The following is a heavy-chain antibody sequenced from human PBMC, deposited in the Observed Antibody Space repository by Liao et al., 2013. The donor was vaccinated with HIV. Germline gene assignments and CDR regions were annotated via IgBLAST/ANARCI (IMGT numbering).Heavy chain of an antibody. V-gene: IGHV4-39*07. CDR2: IYYSGST. CDR1: GGSISSSSYY. CDR3: ARGEIQLFTGAFDI. D-gene: IGHD5-18*01. Sequence: QLQLQESGPGLVKPSETLSLTCTVSGGSISSSSYYWGWIRQPPGKGLEWIGSIYYSGSTYYNPSLKSRVTISVDTSKNQFSLKLSSVTAADTAVYYCARGEIQLFTGAFDIWGQGTMVTVSS. J-gene: IGHJ3*02.